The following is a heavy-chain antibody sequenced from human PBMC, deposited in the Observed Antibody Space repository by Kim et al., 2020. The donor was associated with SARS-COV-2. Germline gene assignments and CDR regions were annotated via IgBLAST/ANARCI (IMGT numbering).Heavy chain of an antibody. V-gene: IGHV3-21*01. Sequence: YADSVKGRFTISRDNAKNTLFLQMNSLRVEDTAVYYCARHPGYSYAYDSDYWGQGTLVTVSS. J-gene: IGHJ4*02. D-gene: IGHD5-18*01. CDR3: ARHPGYSYAYDSDY.